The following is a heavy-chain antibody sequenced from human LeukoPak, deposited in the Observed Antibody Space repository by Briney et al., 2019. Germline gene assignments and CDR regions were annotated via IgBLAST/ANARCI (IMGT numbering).Heavy chain of an antibody. D-gene: IGHD3-10*01. V-gene: IGHV1-69*01. Sequence: GSSVKVSCKASGGTFSSYAISWVRQAPGQGLEWMGGIIPIFGTANYAQKFQGRVTITADESTSTAYMELSSLRSEDTAVYYCARDYYREFRFGYWGQGTLVTVSS. CDR2: IIPIFGTA. J-gene: IGHJ4*02. CDR3: ARDYYREFRFGY. CDR1: GGTFSSYA.